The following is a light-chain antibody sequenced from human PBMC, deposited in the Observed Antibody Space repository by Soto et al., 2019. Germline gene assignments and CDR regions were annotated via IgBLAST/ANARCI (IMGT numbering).Light chain of an antibody. V-gene: IGKV3-11*01. CDR1: LGISIN. CDR2: HAS. Sequence: EIVMTQSPATVSVSPGESVTLSCMAGLGISINLDWYQQRPGQAPRLLIYHASKRATGIPARFSGSGSGTDFTLTISSLEPEDFAVYYCHQRYSWPLPFGGGTKVDIK. CDR3: HQRYSWPLP. J-gene: IGKJ4*01.